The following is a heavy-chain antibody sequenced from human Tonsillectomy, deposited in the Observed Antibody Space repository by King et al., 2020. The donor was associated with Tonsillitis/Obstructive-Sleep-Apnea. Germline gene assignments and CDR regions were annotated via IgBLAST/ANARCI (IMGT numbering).Heavy chain of an antibody. D-gene: IGHD3-22*01. V-gene: IGHV3-23*04. J-gene: IGHJ4*02. Sequence: VQLVESGGGLVQPGGSLRLSCAASGFTFSTYAMSWVRQAPGKGLKWVSGISESGDSTYYADSGKGRFIISRDTSKNTLYLQMNSLRAEDAAVYYCAKAVSSDTSGYYLYYFDYWGQGTLVTVSS. CDR3: AKAVSSDTSGYYLYYFDY. CDR2: ISESGDST. CDR1: GFTFSTYA.